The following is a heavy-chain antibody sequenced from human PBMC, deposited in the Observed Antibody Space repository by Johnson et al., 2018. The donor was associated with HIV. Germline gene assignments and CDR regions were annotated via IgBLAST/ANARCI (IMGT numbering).Heavy chain of an antibody. CDR3: ARDDRPDGFDI. V-gene: IGHV3-66*01. CDR2: IYSGGST. Sequence: VQLVESGGGLVQPGGSLRLSCAASGFTVSRYYMSWVRQAPGKGLEWVSVIYSGGSTYYADSVKGRFTISRDNSKNTLYLQMNSLRAEDTAVYYCARDDRPDGFDIWGQGTMVTVSS. J-gene: IGHJ3*02. CDR1: GFTVSRYY. D-gene: IGHD1-14*01.